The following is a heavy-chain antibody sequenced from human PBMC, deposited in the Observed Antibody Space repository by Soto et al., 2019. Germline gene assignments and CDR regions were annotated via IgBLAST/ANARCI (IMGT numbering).Heavy chain of an antibody. J-gene: IGHJ4*02. CDR3: ARTPGSSWFD. V-gene: IGHV4-31*03. CDR2: IYYSGST. CDR1: GGSISSGGNY. Sequence: QVQLQESGPGLVKPSQTLSLTCTVSGGSISSGGNYWSWIRQHPGKGLEWIGYIYYSGSTYYNPSQKSRVTISGDTFKNRFARKLSSVTAGDRAVYYCARTPGSSWFDWGQGTLVTVSS. D-gene: IGHD6-13*01.